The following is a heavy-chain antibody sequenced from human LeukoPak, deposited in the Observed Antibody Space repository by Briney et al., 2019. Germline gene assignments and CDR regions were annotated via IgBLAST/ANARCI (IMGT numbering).Heavy chain of an antibody. CDR1: GFTLSGYR. D-gene: IGHD1/OR15-1a*01. CDR3: ARENWYKFDY. J-gene: IGHJ4*02. CDR2: ISSISYYL. Sequence: PGGSLRLSCAASGFTLSGYRMNWVRQAPGKGTDLVSSISSISYYLYFADSVKGRFTISRDNAKNSLYLQMNSLRAEDTAVYYCARENWYKFDYWGQGTLVTVSS. V-gene: IGHV3-21*01.